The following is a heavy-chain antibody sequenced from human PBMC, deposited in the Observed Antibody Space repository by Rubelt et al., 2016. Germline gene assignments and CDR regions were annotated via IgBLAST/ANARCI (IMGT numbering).Heavy chain of an antibody. Sequence: QLQLQESGPGLVKPSETLSLTCTVSGGSISSSSYYWGWIRQPPGKGLEWIGSIYYSGSTYYNPSLRCRFTIAVATSKNQFSLKLSSVTAADTAVYYCARGERRIPAAKWFEPWGQGTLVTVSS. CDR3: ARGERRIPAAKWFEP. V-gene: IGHV4-39*07. CDR2: IYYSGST. D-gene: IGHD2-2*01. J-gene: IGHJ5*02. CDR1: GGSISSSSYY.